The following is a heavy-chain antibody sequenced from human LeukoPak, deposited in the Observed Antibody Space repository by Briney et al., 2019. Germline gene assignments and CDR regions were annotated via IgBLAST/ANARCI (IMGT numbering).Heavy chain of an antibody. CDR1: GGSISSGDYY. Sequence: PSETLSLTCTVSGGSISSGDYYWSWIRQPPGKGLEWIGYIYYSGSTYYNPSLKSRVTISVDTSKNQFSLKLSSVTAADTAVYYCARVKNDYSNYWYFDLWGRGTLVTVSS. D-gene: IGHD4-11*01. V-gene: IGHV4-30-4*01. J-gene: IGHJ2*01. CDR3: ARVKNDYSNYWYFDL. CDR2: IYYSGST.